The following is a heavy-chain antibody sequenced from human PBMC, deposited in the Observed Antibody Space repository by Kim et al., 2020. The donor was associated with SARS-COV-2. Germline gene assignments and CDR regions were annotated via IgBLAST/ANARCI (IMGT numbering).Heavy chain of an antibody. Sequence: GGSLRLSCAASGFTFSGSAMHWFRQASGKGRECVGRIRSKPNSYATADAAPVKGRVTISRDDSKNTAYPQMNNRKTEYTAVYYCTRVPRTMLAFWDACD. CDR3: TRVPRTMLAFWDACD. V-gene: IGHV3-73*01. D-gene: IGHD3-10*02. CDR2: IRSKPNSYAT. J-gene: IGHJ3*02. CDR1: GFTFSGSA.